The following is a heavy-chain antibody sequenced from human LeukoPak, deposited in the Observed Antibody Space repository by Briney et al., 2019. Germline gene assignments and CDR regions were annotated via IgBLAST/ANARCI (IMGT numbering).Heavy chain of an antibody. D-gene: IGHD6-13*01. CDR1: GYTFTGYY. CDR3: ARDYSSSWSGYPDY. V-gene: IGHV1-2*02. J-gene: IGHJ4*02. Sequence: ASVKVSCKASGYTFTGYYMHWVRQAPGQGLEWMGWINPNSGGTNYAQKFQGRVTMTRDTSISTAYMELSRLRSDDTAVYHCARDYSSSWSGYPDYWGQGTLVTVSS. CDR2: INPNSGGT.